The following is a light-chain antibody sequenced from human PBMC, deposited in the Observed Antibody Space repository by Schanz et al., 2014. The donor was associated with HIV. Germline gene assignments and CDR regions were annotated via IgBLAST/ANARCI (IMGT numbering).Light chain of an antibody. Sequence: QSALTQPASVSGSPGQSITISCTGTSSDVGGYNYVSWYQQHPGKAPKLMIYDVNNRPSGVPDRFSGSKSGNTASLTVSGLQAEDEADYYCSSYAGRNNLVFGGGTKLTVL. CDR2: DVN. CDR1: SSDVGGYNY. J-gene: IGLJ3*02. V-gene: IGLV2-8*01. CDR3: SSYAGRNNLV.